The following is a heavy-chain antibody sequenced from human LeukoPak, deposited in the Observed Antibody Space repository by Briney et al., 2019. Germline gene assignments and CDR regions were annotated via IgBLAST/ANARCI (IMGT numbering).Heavy chain of an antibody. CDR1: GGSISSYY. J-gene: IGHJ5*02. D-gene: IGHD2-2*01. V-gene: IGHV4-4*07. Sequence: SETLSLTCTVSGGSISSYYWSWIRQPAGKGLEWIGRIYTSGSTNYNPSPKSRVTMSVDTSKNQFSLKLSSVTAADTAVYYCARVQLLKGHNWFDPWGQGTLVTVSS. CDR3: ARVQLLKGHNWFDP. CDR2: IYTSGST.